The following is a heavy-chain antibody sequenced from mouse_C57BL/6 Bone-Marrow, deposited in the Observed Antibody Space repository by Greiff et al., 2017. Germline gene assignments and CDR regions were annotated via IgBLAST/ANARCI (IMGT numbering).Heavy chain of an antibody. J-gene: IGHJ2*01. V-gene: IGHV5-2*01. D-gene: IGHD1-1*01. Sequence: EVQGVESGGGLVQPGESLKLSCESNEYEFPSHDMSWVRKTPEKRLELVAAINSDGGSTYYPDTMERRFIISRDNTKKTLYLQRSSLRYEDTAVYYCARQSYYYGRMDYWGQGTTLTVSS. CDR2: INSDGGST. CDR3: ARQSYYYGRMDY. CDR1: EYEFPSHD.